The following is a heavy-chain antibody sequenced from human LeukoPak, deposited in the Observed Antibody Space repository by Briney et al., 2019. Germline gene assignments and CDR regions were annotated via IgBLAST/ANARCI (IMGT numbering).Heavy chain of an antibody. CDR2: FGGSGGTI. Sequence: GGSLRLSCAAAGFTFSTYATSWVRQAPGKGLEWVSHFGGSGGTIYYADSVKGRFTISRDNSKNTLYLQMNSLRAEDTAVYYCAKSDCGGDCHLLDYWGQGTLVTVSS. CDR1: GFTFSTYA. V-gene: IGHV3-23*01. J-gene: IGHJ4*02. CDR3: AKSDCGGDCHLLDY. D-gene: IGHD2-21*02.